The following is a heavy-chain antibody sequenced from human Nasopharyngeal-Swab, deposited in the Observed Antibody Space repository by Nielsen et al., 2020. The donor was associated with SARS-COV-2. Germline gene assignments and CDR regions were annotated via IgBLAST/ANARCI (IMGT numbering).Heavy chain of an antibody. Sequence: SVKVSCKASGGTFSSYAISWVRQAPRQGLEWMGGIIPIFGTANYAQKFQGRVTITADESTSTAYMELSSLRSEDTAVYYCARIVGATTREAGVFDYWGQGTLVTVSS. V-gene: IGHV1-69*13. J-gene: IGHJ4*02. CDR3: ARIVGATTREAGVFDY. CDR1: GGTFSSYA. D-gene: IGHD1-26*01. CDR2: IIPIFGTA.